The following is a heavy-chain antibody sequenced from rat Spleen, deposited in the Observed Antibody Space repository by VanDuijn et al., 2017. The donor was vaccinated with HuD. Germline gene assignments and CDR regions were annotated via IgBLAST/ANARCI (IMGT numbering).Heavy chain of an antibody. V-gene: IGHV5-29*01. CDR3: TRDSSYMAYGFDY. D-gene: IGHD1-2*01. Sequence: EVQLVESGGGLVQPGRSLKLSCAASGFTFSNYYMAWVRQAPTTGLEWVATISYGDSSGHSGTYYRDSVKGRFTISRENAKRTLFLQMDSLRSEDTATYYCTRDSSYMAYGFDYWGQGVMVTVSS. CDR2: ISYGDSSGHSGT. CDR1: GFTFSNYY. J-gene: IGHJ2*01.